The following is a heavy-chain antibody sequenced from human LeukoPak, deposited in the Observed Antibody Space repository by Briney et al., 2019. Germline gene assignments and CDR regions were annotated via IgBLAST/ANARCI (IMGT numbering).Heavy chain of an antibody. Sequence: GGSLRLSCEASGFTFSSYAMSWVRQAPGKGLEWVSAISGSGGSTYYADSVKGRFTISRDNSKNTLYLQMNSLRAEDTAVYYCARRAGDYSHPYDYWGQGTLVTVSS. CDR3: ARRAGDYSHPYDY. J-gene: IGHJ4*02. CDR2: ISGSGGST. D-gene: IGHD3-22*01. CDR1: GFTFSSYA. V-gene: IGHV3-23*01.